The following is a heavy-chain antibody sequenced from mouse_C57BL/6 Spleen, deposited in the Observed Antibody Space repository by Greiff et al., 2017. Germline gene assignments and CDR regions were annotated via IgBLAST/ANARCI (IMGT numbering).Heavy chain of an antibody. Sequence: EVKLEESGPGLVKPSQSLSLTCSVTGYSITSGYYWNWIRPFPGNKLEWLGYISYDGCNNYNPSLKNRISITRDTSKNQFFLQLHSVTTEDTATYYCASRDDYAMDYWGQGTSVTVSS. D-gene: IGHD3-3*01. CDR2: ISYDGCN. CDR3: ASRDDYAMDY. CDR1: GYSITSGYY. V-gene: IGHV3-6*01. J-gene: IGHJ4*01.